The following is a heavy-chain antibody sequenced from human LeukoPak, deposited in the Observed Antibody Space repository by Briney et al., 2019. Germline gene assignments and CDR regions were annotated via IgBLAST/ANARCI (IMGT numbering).Heavy chain of an antibody. Sequence: SETLSLTCTVSGGSISSSSYYWGWIRQPPGKGLEWIGSIYYSGSTYYNPSLKSRVTISVDTSKNQFSLKLSSVTAADTAVYYCARGRRASTAMALFGYWGQGTLVTVSS. CDR3: ARGRRASTAMALFGY. V-gene: IGHV4-39*01. J-gene: IGHJ4*02. D-gene: IGHD5-18*01. CDR2: IYYSGST. CDR1: GGSISSSSYY.